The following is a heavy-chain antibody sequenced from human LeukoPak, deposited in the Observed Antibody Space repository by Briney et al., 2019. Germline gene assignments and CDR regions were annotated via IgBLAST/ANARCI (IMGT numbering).Heavy chain of an antibody. CDR2: IKHDGSEI. Sequence: PGGSLRLSCEASGFTFSTYWMTWVRQAPGRGLEWVANIKHDGSEIFYVDSVRGRFTISRDSAKNSLFLHMNSLRAEDTAVYYCARGFIINPNWFDSWGQGTLVTVSS. V-gene: IGHV3-7*05. CDR1: GFTFSTYW. J-gene: IGHJ5*01. D-gene: IGHD3-10*01. CDR3: ARGFIINPNWFDS.